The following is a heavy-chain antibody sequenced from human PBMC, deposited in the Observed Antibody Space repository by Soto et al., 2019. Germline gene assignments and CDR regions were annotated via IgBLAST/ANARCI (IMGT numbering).Heavy chain of an antibody. CDR1: GFIFTRYS. V-gene: IGHV3-21*01. Sequence: GGSLRLSCAASGFIFTRYSMNWVRQAPGKGLEWVSSISSSSSYIYYADSVKGRFTISRDNAKNSLYLQMNSLRAEDTAVYYCARDTGIRSLEWVHYYYGMDVWGQGTTVTVSS. CDR3: ARDTGIRSLEWVHYYYGMDV. CDR2: ISSSSSYI. D-gene: IGHD3-3*01. J-gene: IGHJ6*02.